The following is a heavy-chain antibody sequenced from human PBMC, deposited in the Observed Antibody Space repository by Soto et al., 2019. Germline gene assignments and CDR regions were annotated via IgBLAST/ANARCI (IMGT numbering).Heavy chain of an antibody. CDR1: GFTFSDYY. CDR3: AKDARAGYSYGLNWFDP. D-gene: IGHD5-18*01. Sequence: GGSLRLSCVASGFTFSDYYMTWIRQAPGKGLEWVSAIGGSGGSTYSADSVKGRFTISRDNSKNTLYLQMNSLRAEDTAVYYCAKDARAGYSYGLNWFDPWGQGTLVTVSS. CDR2: IGGSGGST. V-gene: IGHV3-23*01. J-gene: IGHJ5*02.